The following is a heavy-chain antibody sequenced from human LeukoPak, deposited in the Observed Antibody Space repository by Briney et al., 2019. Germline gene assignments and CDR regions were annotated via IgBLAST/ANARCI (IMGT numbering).Heavy chain of an antibody. J-gene: IGHJ4*02. V-gene: IGHV1-69*13. CDR3: AREGYYYDSSGSFDY. D-gene: IGHD3-22*01. CDR2: IIPIFGTA. Sequence: SVKVSCKASGGTFSSYAISWVRQAPGQGLEWMGGIIPIFGTANYAQKFQGRVTITADESTSTAYMELSSLRSEDTAVYYCAREGYYYDSSGSFDYWGQGTLVTVSS. CDR1: GGTFSSYA.